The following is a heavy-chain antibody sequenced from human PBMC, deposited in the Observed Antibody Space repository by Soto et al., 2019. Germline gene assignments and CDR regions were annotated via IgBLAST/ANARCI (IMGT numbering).Heavy chain of an antibody. V-gene: IGHV2-5*02. CDR1: GFSLGTRGVG. CDR2: IYWDDDK. CDR3: ARDSSGWYGFDY. D-gene: IGHD6-19*01. Sequence: QITLKESGPTLVKPTQTLTLTCTFSGFSLGTRGVGVGWIRQPPGKALEWLVLIYWDDDKRYSPSLKSRLTIXKXNSKNQVVLTMTNMDPVDSATYFCARDSSGWYGFDYWGQGMLVTVTS. J-gene: IGHJ4*02.